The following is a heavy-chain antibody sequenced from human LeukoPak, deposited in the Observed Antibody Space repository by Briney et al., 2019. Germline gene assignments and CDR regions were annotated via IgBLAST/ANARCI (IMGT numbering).Heavy chain of an antibody. CDR2: ISSSSSYR. J-gene: IGHJ4*02. CDR3: ARTYSGSYYFNY. CDR1: GFTFSSYR. V-gene: IGHV3-21*06. D-gene: IGHD1-26*01. Sequence: GGSLRLSCAASGFTFSSYRMNWVRQAPGKGLEWVSSISSSSSYRYYADSVKGRFTISRDNAKNSLYLQMNSLRAEDTAVYYCARTYSGSYYFNYWGQGTLVTVSS.